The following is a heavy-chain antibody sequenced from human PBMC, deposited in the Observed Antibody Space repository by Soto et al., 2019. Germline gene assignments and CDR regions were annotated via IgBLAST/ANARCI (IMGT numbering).Heavy chain of an antibody. V-gene: IGHV1-18*04. Sequence: SVKVSCKASGYTFTSYGISWVRQAPGQGLEWMGWISAYNGNTNYAQKLQGRVTMTTDTSTSTAYMELRSLRSDDTAVYYCARDSSGWYAYYYYGMDVWGQGTTVTVSS. D-gene: IGHD6-19*01. CDR2: ISAYNGNT. J-gene: IGHJ6*02. CDR1: GYTFTSYG. CDR3: ARDSSGWYAYYYYGMDV.